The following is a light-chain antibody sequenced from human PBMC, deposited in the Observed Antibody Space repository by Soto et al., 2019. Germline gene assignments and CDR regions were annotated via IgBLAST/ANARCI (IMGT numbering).Light chain of an antibody. CDR2: GAS. Sequence: EIVLTQSPGTLSLSPGERATLSCRASQTVLNNYLTWYQQKPGQAPRRLIFGASIRATGIPDRFSGSGSGTDFTRTISRLEPEDFAVYYCQQYGSSPTTCGQGTKVEIK. V-gene: IGKV3-20*01. J-gene: IGKJ1*01. CDR3: QQYGSSPTT. CDR1: QTVLNNY.